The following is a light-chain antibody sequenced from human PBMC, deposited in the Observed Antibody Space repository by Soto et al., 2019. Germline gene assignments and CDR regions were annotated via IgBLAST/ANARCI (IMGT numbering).Light chain of an antibody. CDR2: GAS. J-gene: IGKJ1*01. V-gene: IGKV3-15*01. CDR1: QNVDSN. CDR3: QQYNKWPQT. Sequence: EIVLTQTPGTLSLSPGERATLSCRASQNVDSNYLAWYQQRPGQAPRLLIYGASTRATGVPTRFSGSGSGTEFTLTISSLQSEDLAVYHCQQYNKWPQTFGQGTKVDIK.